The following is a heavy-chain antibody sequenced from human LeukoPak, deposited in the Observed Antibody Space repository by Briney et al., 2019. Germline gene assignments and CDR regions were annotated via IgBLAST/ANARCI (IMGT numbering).Heavy chain of an antibody. CDR1: GYTFTGYY. Sequence: ASVKVSCKASGYTFTGYYMHWVRQAPGQGLEWMGWINPNSGGTNYAQKFQVRVTMTSDTSISTAYMELSRLRSDDTAVYYCARVAVEIWFGEFTAFDYWGQGTLVTVSS. J-gene: IGHJ4*02. CDR2: INPNSGGT. CDR3: ARVAVEIWFGEFTAFDY. D-gene: IGHD3-10*01. V-gene: IGHV1-2*02.